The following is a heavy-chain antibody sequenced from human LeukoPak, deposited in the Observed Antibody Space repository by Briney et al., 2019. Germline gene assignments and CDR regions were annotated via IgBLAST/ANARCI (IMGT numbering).Heavy chain of an antibody. CDR3: ARPHYDSSGYYYGRPFFDY. CDR1: GGSFSGYY. Sequence: SETLSLTCAVYGGSFSGYYWSWIRQPPGKGLEWIGEFNHSGSTNYNPSLKSRVTISVDTSKNQFSLKLSSVTAADTAVYYCARPHYDSSGYYYGRPFFDYWGQGTLVTVSS. D-gene: IGHD3-22*01. CDR2: FNHSGST. V-gene: IGHV4-34*01. J-gene: IGHJ4*02.